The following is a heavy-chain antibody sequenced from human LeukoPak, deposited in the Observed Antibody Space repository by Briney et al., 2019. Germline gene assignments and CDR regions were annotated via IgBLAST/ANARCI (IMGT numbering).Heavy chain of an antibody. CDR1: GFTLRTYS. J-gene: IGHJ4*02. Sequence: PGGSLRLSCAASGFTLRTYSMNWVRQAPGKGLEWVSYISSSSSNIYYADSVKGRFTVSRDNAKNSLYLQMNSLRDEDTAVYYCAREAGAGNDYWGQGTLVTVSS. V-gene: IGHV3-48*02. D-gene: IGHD1-26*01. CDR2: ISSSSSNI. CDR3: AREAGAGNDY.